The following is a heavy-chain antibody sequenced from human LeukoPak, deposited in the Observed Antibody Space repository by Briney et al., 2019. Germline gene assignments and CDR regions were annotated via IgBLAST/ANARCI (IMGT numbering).Heavy chain of an antibody. J-gene: IGHJ4*02. V-gene: IGHV4-30-2*01. D-gene: IGHD1-14*01. CDR1: GGSISSGGYS. Sequence: PSETLFLTCAVSGGSISSGGYSWSWIRQPPGKGLEWIGYIYHSGSTYYNPSLKSRVTISVDRSKNQFSLKLSSVTAADTAVYYCASAPPSIHWGQGTLVTVSS. CDR2: IYHSGST. CDR3: ASAPPSIH.